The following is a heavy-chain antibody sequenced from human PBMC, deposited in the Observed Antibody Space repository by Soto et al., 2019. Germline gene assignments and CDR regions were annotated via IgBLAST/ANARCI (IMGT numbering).Heavy chain of an antibody. D-gene: IGHD3-9*01. CDR2: ISAYNGNT. Sequence: VASVKVSCTASGYTFTSYGISWVRQAPGQGLEWMGWISAYNGNTNYAQKLQGRVTMTTDTSTSTAYMELRSLRSDDTAVYYCASSEVYYDILTGPPMYYYGMDVWGQGTTVTVSS. CDR3: ASSEVYYDILTGPPMYYYGMDV. V-gene: IGHV1-18*01. J-gene: IGHJ6*02. CDR1: GYTFTSYG.